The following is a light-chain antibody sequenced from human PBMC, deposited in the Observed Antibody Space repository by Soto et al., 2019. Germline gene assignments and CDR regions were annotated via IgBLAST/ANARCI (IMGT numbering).Light chain of an antibody. Sequence: EIVMTQSPATLSVSPGERASLSCRASQSVNRNLAWYQQKPGQAPRLLIFGPSTRATGVPGRFSGSGSGTEFTLTISSLQSEDFAVYYCQQRSNWPITFGQGTRLEIK. CDR1: QSVNRN. CDR3: QQRSNWPIT. J-gene: IGKJ5*01. V-gene: IGKV3-15*01. CDR2: GPS.